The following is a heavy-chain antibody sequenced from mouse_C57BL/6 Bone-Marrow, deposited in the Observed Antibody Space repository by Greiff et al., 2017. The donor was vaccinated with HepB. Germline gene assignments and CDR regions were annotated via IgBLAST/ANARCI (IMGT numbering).Heavy chain of an antibody. J-gene: IGHJ2*01. CDR3: ARQGAQAFCDY. Sequence: VQLKESGGGLVKPGGSLKLSCAASGFTFSSYTMSWVRQTPEKRLEWVATISGGGGNTYYPDSVKGRFTISRDNATNTLYLQMSSLRSEDTALYYCARQGAQAFCDYWGQGTTLTVSS. V-gene: IGHV5-9*01. CDR1: GFTFSSYT. CDR2: ISGGGGNT. D-gene: IGHD3-2*02.